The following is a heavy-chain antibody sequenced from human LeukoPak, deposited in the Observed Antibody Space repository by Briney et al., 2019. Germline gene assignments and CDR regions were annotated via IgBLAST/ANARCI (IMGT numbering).Heavy chain of an antibody. V-gene: IGHV3-30*02. CDR2: IRYDGSNK. D-gene: IGHD6-19*01. J-gene: IGHJ6*03. Sequence: GGSLRLSCAASGFTFSSYGMHWVRQAPGKGLEWVAFIRYDGSNKYYADSVKGRFTISRDNSKNTLYLQMNSLRAEDTAVYYCASASSGWLNYYYYMDVWGKGTTVTISS. CDR1: GFTFSSYG. CDR3: ASASSGWLNYYYYMDV.